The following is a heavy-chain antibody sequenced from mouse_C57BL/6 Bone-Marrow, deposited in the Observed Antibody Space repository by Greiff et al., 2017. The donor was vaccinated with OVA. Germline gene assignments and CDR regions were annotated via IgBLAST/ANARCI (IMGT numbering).Heavy chain of an antibody. D-gene: IGHD2-3*01. CDR3: AKLRLLRDYAMDY. Sequence: VKLMESGPGLVQPSQSLSITCTVSGFSLTSYGVHWVRQSPGKGLEWLGVIWRGGSTDYNAAFMSRLSITKDNSKSQVFFKMNSLQADDTAIYYCAKLRLLRDYAMDYWGQGTSVTGSS. CDR2: IWRGGST. V-gene: IGHV2-5*01. J-gene: IGHJ4*01. CDR1: GFSLTSYG.